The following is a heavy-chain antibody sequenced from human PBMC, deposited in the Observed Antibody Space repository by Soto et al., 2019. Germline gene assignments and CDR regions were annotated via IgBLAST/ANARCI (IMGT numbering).Heavy chain of an antibody. CDR1: GFTFSSYG. CDR2: IWYDGSNK. Sequence: PGGSLRLSCAASGFTFSSYGMHWVRQAPGKGLEWVAAIWYDGSNKYYADSVKGRFTISRDNSKNTLYLQMNSLRAEDTAVYYCARGKYSGYDYQSETPVNYYYYGMDVWGQGTTVTVSS. D-gene: IGHD5-12*01. J-gene: IGHJ6*02. V-gene: IGHV3-33*01. CDR3: ARGKYSGYDYQSETPVNYYYYGMDV.